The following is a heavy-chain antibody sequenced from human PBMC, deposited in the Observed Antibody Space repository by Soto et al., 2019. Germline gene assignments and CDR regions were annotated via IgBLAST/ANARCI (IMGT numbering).Heavy chain of an antibody. CDR3: ERDSYDYVWGSYRSPNWFDP. Sequence: ETLSLTCTVSGGSISSYYWSWIRQPPGKGMEWIGYIYYSGSTNYNPSLKSRVTISVDTSKNQFSLKLSSVTAADTAVYYCERDSYDYVWGSYRSPNWFDPWGQGTLVTVSS. CDR2: IYYSGST. CDR1: GGSISSYY. D-gene: IGHD3-16*02. J-gene: IGHJ5*02. V-gene: IGHV4-59*01.